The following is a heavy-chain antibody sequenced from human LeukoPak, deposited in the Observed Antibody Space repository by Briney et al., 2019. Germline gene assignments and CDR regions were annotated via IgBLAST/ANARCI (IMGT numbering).Heavy chain of an antibody. D-gene: IGHD3-22*01. CDR2: IYYSGST. CDR3: ARVTPYYYDSSGYVSGGNFDY. J-gene: IGHJ4*02. Sequence: SETLSLTCTVSGGSISSYYWSWIRQPPGKGLEWIGYIYYSGSTNYNPSLKSPVTISVDTSKNQFSLKLSSVTAADTAVYYCARVTPYYYDSSGYVSGGNFDYWGQGTLVTVSS. CDR1: GGSISSYY. V-gene: IGHV4-59*01.